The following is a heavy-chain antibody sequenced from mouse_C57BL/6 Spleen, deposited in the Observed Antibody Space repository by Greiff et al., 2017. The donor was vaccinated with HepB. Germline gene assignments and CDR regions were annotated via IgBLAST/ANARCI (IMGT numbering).Heavy chain of an antibody. CDR1: GYTFTDYE. J-gene: IGHJ3*01. D-gene: IGHD1-1*01. CDR3: TRSPYGSSSFAY. CDR2: IDPETGGT. V-gene: IGHV1-15*01. Sequence: QVQLQQSGAELVRPGASVTLSCKASGYTFTDYEMHWVKQTPVHGLEWIGAIDPETGGTAYNQKFKGKAILTADKSSSTAYMELRSLTSEDSAVYYCTRSPYGSSSFAYWGQGTLVTVSA.